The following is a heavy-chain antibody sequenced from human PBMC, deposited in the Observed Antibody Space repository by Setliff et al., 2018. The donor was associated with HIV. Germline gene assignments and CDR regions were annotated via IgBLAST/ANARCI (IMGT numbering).Heavy chain of an antibody. Sequence: RASVKVSCKTSGCTFTSYHLHWLRQAPGQGLEWMGWINPNSGDTRYAQRFQGRVTMTRDTSTNTAYMELNSLTSDDTAVYYCARDLVVVAPYYCFDPWGQGTLVTV. V-gene: IGHV1-2*02. CDR3: ARDLVVVAPYYCFDP. CDR2: INPNSGDT. D-gene: IGHD2-15*01. J-gene: IGHJ5*02. CDR1: GCTFTSYH.